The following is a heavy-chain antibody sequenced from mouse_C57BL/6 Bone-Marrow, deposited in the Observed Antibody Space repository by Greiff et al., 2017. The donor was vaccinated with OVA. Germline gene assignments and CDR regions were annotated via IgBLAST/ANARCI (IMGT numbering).Heavy chain of an antibody. Sequence: VQLQQPGAELVKPGASVKLSCKASGFTFTSYWMHWVKQRPGQGLEWIGMIHPNSGRTNYNEKFKSKATLTVDKSSSPDYMQLSSLTSEDSAVYYCARGGQLRLPVCYRGQGATRTASS. J-gene: IGHJ2*01. D-gene: IGHD3-2*02. CDR1: GFTFTSYW. CDR3: ARGGQLRLPVCY. V-gene: IGHV1-64*01. CDR2: IHPNSGRT.